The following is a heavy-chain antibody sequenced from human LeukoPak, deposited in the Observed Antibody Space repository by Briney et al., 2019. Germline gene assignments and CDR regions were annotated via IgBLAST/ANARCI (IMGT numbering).Heavy chain of an antibody. D-gene: IGHD1-1*01. CDR2: IGYDGDT. V-gene: IGHV3-13*01. J-gene: IGHJ4*02. CDR1: GFTSTEYD. CDR3: ARVAKERVGGVYYFDY. Sequence: RSLRLSCAASGFTSTEYDTHWVRHATGKGLEWVSAIGYDGDTYYTGSVKGRFTISRENAKNSLYLQMNSLRAGDTAVYYCARVAKERVGGVYYFDYWGQGTLVTVSS.